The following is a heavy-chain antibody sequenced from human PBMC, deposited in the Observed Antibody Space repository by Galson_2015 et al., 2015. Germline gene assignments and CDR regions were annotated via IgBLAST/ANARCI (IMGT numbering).Heavy chain of an antibody. J-gene: IGHJ2*01. CDR2: ISAYNGNT. V-gene: IGHV1-18*01. CDR1: GYTFTSYV. CDR3: ARGMHDYGDYSSGWYFDL. D-gene: IGHD4-17*01. Sequence: SCKASGYTFTSYVISWVRQAPGQGLEWMGWISAYNGNTNYAQKLQGRVTMTTDTSTSTAYMELRSLRSDDTAVYYCARGMHDYGDYSSGWYFDLWGRGTLVTVSS.